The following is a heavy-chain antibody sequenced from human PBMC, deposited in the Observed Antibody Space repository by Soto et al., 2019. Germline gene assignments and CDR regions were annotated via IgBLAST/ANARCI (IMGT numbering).Heavy chain of an antibody. V-gene: IGHV3-21*01. J-gene: IGHJ6*02. CDR2: ISSSSSYI. CDR3: ARDAPQDYYDSSGYSRPYYYYGMDV. CDR1: GFTFSSYS. Sequence: PAGSLRLSCAASGFTFSSYSMNWVRQAPGKGLEWVSSISSSSSYIYYADSVKGRFTISRDNAKNSLYLQMNSLRAEDTAVYYCARDAPQDYYDSSGYSRPYYYYGMDVWGQGTTVTVSS. D-gene: IGHD3-22*01.